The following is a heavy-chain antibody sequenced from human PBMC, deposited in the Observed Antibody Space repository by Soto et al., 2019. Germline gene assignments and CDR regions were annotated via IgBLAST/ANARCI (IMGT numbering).Heavy chain of an antibody. CDR3: AKDRYNSGGFFDY. D-gene: IGHD6-19*01. CDR1: GFNFSSYG. CDR2: VSYDGTHK. J-gene: IGHJ4*02. Sequence: GGSLRLSCAASGFNFSSYGMHWVRQAPGKGLEWVAVVSYDGTHKYYADSVRGRFTVSSDNSKNTLYLQMNSLRAEDTAVYYCAKDRYNSGGFFDYWGLGTLVTVSS. V-gene: IGHV3-30*18.